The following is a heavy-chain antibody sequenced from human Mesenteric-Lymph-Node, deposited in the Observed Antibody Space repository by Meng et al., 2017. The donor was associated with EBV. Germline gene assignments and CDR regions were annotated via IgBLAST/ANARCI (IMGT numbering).Heavy chain of an antibody. Sequence: LQGAGPGMVQPSWNLALYCAVSGGSIYESHWWSWVRQPPGKGLEWIEETYHSGSPNYSPSLKSRVSMSVDNSKNQFSLTLHSVTAADTAVYYCARGLGGSGKYHFDFWGPGILVTVSS. CDR3: ARGLGGSGKYHFDF. J-gene: IGHJ4*02. D-gene: IGHD3-10*01. CDR2: TYHSGSP. V-gene: IGHV4-4*02. CDR1: GGSIYESHW.